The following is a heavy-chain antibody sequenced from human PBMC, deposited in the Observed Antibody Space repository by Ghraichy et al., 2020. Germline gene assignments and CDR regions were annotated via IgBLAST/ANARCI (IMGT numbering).Heavy chain of an antibody. CDR2: ISYDGSNK. D-gene: IGHD6-19*01. Sequence: GESLNISCAASGFTFSSYAMHWVRQAPGKGLEWVAVISYDGSNKYYADSVKGRFTISRDNSKNTLYLQMNSLRAEDTAVYYCARDRVAVADYYFDYWGQGTLVTVSS. CDR3: ARDRVAVADYYFDY. V-gene: IGHV3-30-3*01. CDR1: GFTFSSYA. J-gene: IGHJ4*02.